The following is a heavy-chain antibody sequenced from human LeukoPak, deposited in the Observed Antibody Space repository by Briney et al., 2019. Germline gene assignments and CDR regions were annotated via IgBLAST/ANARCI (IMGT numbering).Heavy chain of an antibody. CDR2: IYYSGNT. CDR3: ARGRAGGTKTFDY. J-gene: IGHJ4*02. V-gene: IGHV4-39*01. CDR1: GGSISSTNYY. Sequence: SETLSLTCTVSGGSISSTNYYWGWIRQPPGKGLEWIGSIYYSGNTYYNPSLKSRVTISVDTSKNQFSLKVNSVTAADTAVYYCARGRAGGTKTFDYWGQGTLVSVSS. D-gene: IGHD6-13*01.